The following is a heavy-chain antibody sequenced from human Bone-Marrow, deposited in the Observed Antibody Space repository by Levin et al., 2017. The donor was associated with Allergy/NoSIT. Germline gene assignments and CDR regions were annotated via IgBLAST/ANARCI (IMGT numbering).Heavy chain of an antibody. V-gene: IGHV3-74*01. CDR2: IGIAGTIT. D-gene: IGHD3-10*01. CDR1: GFTFSSYW. CDR3: ARDHRGGASDI. J-gene: IGHJ3*02. Sequence: LSLTCAASGFTFSSYWMHWVRPVPGKGLVWLSRIGIAGTITDYADSVKGRFTISRDNAKNTLYLQMNSLRLEDTAVYYCARDHRGGASDIWGQGTMVTVSS.